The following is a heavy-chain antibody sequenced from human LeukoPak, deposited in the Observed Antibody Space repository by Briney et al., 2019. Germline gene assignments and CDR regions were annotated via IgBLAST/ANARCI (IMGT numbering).Heavy chain of an antibody. CDR1: GFTFSSYG. D-gene: IGHD6-19*01. Sequence: GRSLRLSCAASGFTFSSYGMHWVRQAPGKGLEWVAVISYDGSNKYYADSVKGRFTISRDNSKNTLYLQMNSLRAEDTAVYYCATSGYSSGWVPGYWGQGTLVTVSS. J-gene: IGHJ4*02. CDR2: ISYDGSNK. CDR3: ATSGYSSGWVPGY. V-gene: IGHV3-30*03.